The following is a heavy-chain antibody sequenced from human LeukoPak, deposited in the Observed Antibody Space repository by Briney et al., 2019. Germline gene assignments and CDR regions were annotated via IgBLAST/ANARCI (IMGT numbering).Heavy chain of an antibody. Sequence: GGSLRLSCAASGFTFSAYSMNWVRQAPGKGLEWISFIRHDSSDIYDADSVKGRFTISRDNGKNSVYLQMNSLRAEDTAVYYCARDQADIVVVPAAMWFDPWGQGTLVTVPS. CDR1: GFTFSAYS. CDR2: IRHDSSDI. V-gene: IGHV3-48*01. D-gene: IGHD2-2*01. J-gene: IGHJ5*02. CDR3: ARDQADIVVVPAAMWFDP.